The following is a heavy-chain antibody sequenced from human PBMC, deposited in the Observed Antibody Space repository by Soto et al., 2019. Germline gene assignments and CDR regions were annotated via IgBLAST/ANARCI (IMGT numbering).Heavy chain of an antibody. J-gene: IGHJ4*02. CDR3: TSGDGDVHDGNGYLGRH. CDR1: GFSFSNYW. Sequence: EVQLVESGGGLVQPGGSLRLSCAAAGFSFSNYWMHWVRQAPGKGMVWVSRITSDESRAAYAYAVKGRFTISRDNAKNTLYLQMNRLTADDTAVYYCTSGDGDVHDGNGYLGRHGGQGTQDTVSS. CDR2: ITSDESRA. D-gene: IGHD3-22*01. V-gene: IGHV3-74*03.